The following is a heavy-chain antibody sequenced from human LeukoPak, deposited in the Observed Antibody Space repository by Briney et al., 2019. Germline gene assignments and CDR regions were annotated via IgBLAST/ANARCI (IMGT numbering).Heavy chain of an antibody. CDR1: GGTFSSYA. CDR3: ARQNGFDSSGWYVDY. J-gene: IGHJ4*02. CDR2: IIPILGIA. Sequence: SVKVSCKASGGTFSSYAISWVRQAPGQGLEWMGRIIPILGIANYAQKFQGRVTITADKSTSTAYMELSSLRSEDTAVYYCARQNGFDSSGWYVDYWGQGTLVTVSS. V-gene: IGHV1-69*04. D-gene: IGHD6-19*01.